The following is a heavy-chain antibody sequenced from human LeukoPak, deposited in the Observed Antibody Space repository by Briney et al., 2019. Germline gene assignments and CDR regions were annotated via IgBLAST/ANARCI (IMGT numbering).Heavy chain of an antibody. J-gene: IGHJ6*03. CDR2: ISGDGGST. CDR1: GFTFDDYA. D-gene: IGHD3-3*01. Sequence: GGSLRLSCAASGFTFDDYAMHWVRQAPGKGLEWVSLISGDGGSTYYADSVKGRFTISRDNSKNSLYLQMNSLRTEDTALYYCAKGGFWSGYYKTPPYYYYYYTDVWGKGTTVTVSS. V-gene: IGHV3-43*02. CDR3: AKGGFWSGYYKTPPYYYYYYTDV.